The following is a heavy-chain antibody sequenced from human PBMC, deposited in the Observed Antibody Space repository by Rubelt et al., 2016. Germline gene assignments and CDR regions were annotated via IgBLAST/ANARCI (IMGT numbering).Heavy chain of an antibody. Sequence: QVQLVQSGAEVKKPGSSVKVSCKASGGTFSSYAISWVRQAPGQGLEWMGGIIPIFGTANYARKFQGGVRISADKSTSTADMELSSLRSEETAVYYCAGDFVGVVITTHDAFDIWGQGTMVTVSS. D-gene: IGHD3-22*01. V-gene: IGHV1-69*06. J-gene: IGHJ3*02. CDR3: AGDFVGVVITTHDAFDI. CDR1: GGTFSSYA. CDR2: IIPIFGTA.